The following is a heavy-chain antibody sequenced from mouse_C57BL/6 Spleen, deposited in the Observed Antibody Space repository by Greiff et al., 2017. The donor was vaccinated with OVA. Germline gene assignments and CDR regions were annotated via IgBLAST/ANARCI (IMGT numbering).Heavy chain of an antibody. J-gene: IGHJ2*01. D-gene: IGHD3-2*02. CDR3: ARGGQLRSYYFDY. V-gene: IGHV1-42*01. Sequence: EVQLVESGPELVKPGASVKISCKASGYSFTGYYMNWVKQSPEKSLEWIGEINPSTGGTTYNQKFKAKATLTVDKSSSTAYMQLKSLTSEDSAVYYCARGGQLRSYYFDYWGQGTTLTVSS. CDR1: GYSFTGYY. CDR2: INPSTGGT.